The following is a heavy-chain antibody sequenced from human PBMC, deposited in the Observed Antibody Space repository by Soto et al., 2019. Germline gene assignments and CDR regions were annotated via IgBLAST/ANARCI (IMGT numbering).Heavy chain of an antibody. J-gene: IGHJ4*02. V-gene: IGHV3-66*01. CDR2: IYSAGDT. Sequence: LVESGGGLVYPGGSLTLSCVGSGFRFSEHSMNWVRQAPGKGLQWVSVIYSAGDTNYADSVRGRFTFSRDISKNTLYLQMNSLRAEDTAVYYCARGLRGAIREKSLDYWGQGTLVTVS. CDR1: GFRFSEHS. D-gene: IGHD3-10*01. CDR3: ARGLRGAIREKSLDY.